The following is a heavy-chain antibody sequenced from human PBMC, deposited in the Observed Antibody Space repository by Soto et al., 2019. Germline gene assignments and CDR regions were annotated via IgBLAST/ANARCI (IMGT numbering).Heavy chain of an antibody. Sequence: ASVKVSCKASGYTFSDYFMHWVRQAPGQGLEWMGYINPNSGVTNYAQKFQGTVTMTRATSISTAYMELSSLRSDDTAVYYCARRRIAGPGDYSYYVMDVWGQGATVTVS. D-gene: IGHD6-13*01. CDR2: INPNSGVT. CDR3: ARRRIAGPGDYSYYVMDV. CDR1: GYTFSDYF. J-gene: IGHJ6*02. V-gene: IGHV1-2*02.